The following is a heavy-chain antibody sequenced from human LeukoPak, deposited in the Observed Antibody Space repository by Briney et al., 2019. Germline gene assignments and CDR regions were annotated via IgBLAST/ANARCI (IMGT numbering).Heavy chain of an antibody. CDR2: IRDIGISS. CDR1: GFTFNSYA. V-gene: IGHV3-23*01. D-gene: IGHD5-24*01. J-gene: IGHJ3*01. CDR3: VKKRWTYHDACDV. Sequence: GRSLRLSCAASGFTFNSYAMSWVRQAPGKGLEWVSDIRDIGISSNYADSVKGRFTISRDNSKNTVNLQMNSLRVEDTAVYYCVKKRWTYHDACDVWGQGTMVTVSS.